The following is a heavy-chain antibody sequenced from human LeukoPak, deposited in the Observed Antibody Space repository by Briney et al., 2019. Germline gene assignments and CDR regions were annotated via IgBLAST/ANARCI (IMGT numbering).Heavy chain of an antibody. D-gene: IGHD6-6*01. CDR1: GFTFSDYS. CDR2: ISSSGDTI. J-gene: IGHJ4*02. V-gene: IGHV3-11*04. Sequence: GGSLSLSCAASGFTFSDYSMTWIRQAPGKGLEWVSYISSSGDTIYNPDSVKGRFTISRDNSKNTLYLQMGSLRAEDIAVYYCASRRGTSIAAPAADWGQGTLVTVSS. CDR3: ASRRGTSIAAPAAD.